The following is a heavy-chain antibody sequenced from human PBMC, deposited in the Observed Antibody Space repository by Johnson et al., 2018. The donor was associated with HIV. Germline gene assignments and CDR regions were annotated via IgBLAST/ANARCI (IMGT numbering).Heavy chain of an antibody. J-gene: IGHJ3*02. CDR3: AKARTYGGNVDDAFDI. CDR1: GFTFDDYA. Sequence: EVQLVESGGGLVQPGRSLRLSCAASGFTFDDYAMHWVRQVPGKGLEWVSGISWNSGSIGYDDSVKGRFTISRDNAKNSLYLQMNSLRTEDTALYYCAKARTYGGNVDDAFDIWGQGTMVTVSS. CDR2: ISWNSGSI. V-gene: IGHV3-9*01. D-gene: IGHD4-23*01.